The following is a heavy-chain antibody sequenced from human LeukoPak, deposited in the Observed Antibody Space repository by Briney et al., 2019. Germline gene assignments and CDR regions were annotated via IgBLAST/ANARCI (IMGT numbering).Heavy chain of an antibody. CDR2: IYYSGST. Sequence: TSETLSLTCTVSGGSINNYYWSWIRQPPGKGLEWIGYIYYSGSTNSNPSRKSRVTISVDTSNNQFSLNLSSVTAADTAVYYCARGRWGLGYWGQGTLVTVSS. CDR3: ARGRWGLGY. CDR1: GGSINNYY. V-gene: IGHV4-59*01. D-gene: IGHD2-21*01. J-gene: IGHJ4*02.